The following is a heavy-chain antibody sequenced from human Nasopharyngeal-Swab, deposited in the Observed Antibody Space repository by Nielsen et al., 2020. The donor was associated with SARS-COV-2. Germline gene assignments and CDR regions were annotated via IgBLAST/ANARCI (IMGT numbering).Heavy chain of an antibody. CDR3: ARVRRDEDTAMARYYYYYHMDV. Sequence: WIRQPPGKALEWLARIDWDDDKYYSTSLKTRLTISKGTSKNQVVLRMTNMDPADTATYYCARVRRDEDTAMARYYYYYHMDVWGLGTTVTVSS. D-gene: IGHD5-18*01. CDR2: IDWDDDK. J-gene: IGHJ6*03. V-gene: IGHV2-70*11.